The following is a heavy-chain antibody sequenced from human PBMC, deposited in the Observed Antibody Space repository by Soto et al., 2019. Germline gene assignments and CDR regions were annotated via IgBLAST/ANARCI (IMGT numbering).Heavy chain of an antibody. CDR1: GFTVSSNY. J-gene: IGHJ3*02. Sequence: EVQLVESGGGLVQPGSLRLSCAASGFTVSSNYMSWVRQAPGKGLEWVSVIYSGGSTYYADSVKGRFTISRDNSKNTLYLQMNSLRAEDTAVYYCARRFLEWLRQGNDAFDIWGQGTMVTVSS. D-gene: IGHD3-3*01. V-gene: IGHV3-66*01. CDR3: ARRFLEWLRQGNDAFDI. CDR2: IYSGGST.